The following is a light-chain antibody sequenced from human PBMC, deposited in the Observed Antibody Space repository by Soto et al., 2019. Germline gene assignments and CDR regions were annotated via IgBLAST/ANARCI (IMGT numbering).Light chain of an antibody. CDR3: CSYTRSSTYV. Sequence: QSALTQPASVSGSPGQSITISCTGTSSDVGAFNYVSWYQQLPGKAPKLMIFEVSNRPSGVSDRFSGSKSGNTASLTISGLQAQAEADYYCCSYTRSSTYVFGTGTKLTVL. J-gene: IGLJ1*01. V-gene: IGLV2-14*01. CDR1: SSDVGAFNY. CDR2: EVS.